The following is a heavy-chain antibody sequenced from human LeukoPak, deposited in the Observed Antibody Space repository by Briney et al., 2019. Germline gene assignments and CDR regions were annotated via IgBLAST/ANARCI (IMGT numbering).Heavy chain of an antibody. CDR1: GGSISSSYW. CDR3: ARDYCTSTTCPNWFDP. CDR2: IYHSGST. V-gene: IGHV4-4*02. Sequence: PSETLSPTCAVSGGSISSSYWWSWIRQPPGKGLEWIGEIYHSGSTNYNLSLKSRVTISVDKSKNQFSLKLNSVTAADTAVYYCARDYCTSTTCPNWFDPWGQGTLVTVSS. J-gene: IGHJ5*02. D-gene: IGHD2-2*01.